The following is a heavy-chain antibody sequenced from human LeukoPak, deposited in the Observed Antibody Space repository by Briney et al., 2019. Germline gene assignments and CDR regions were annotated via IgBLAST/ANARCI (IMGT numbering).Heavy chain of an antibody. CDR2: IYYSGST. CDR1: GGSISSSSYY. D-gene: IGHD5-12*01. V-gene: IGHV4-39*01. Sequence: SETLSLTCTASGGSISSSSYYWGWIRQPPGKGLEWIGSIYYSGSTYYNPSLKSRVTISVDTSKNQFSLKLSSVTAADTAVYYCARGRGYSGYDSYYFDYWGQGTLVTVSS. CDR3: ARGRGYSGYDSYYFDY. J-gene: IGHJ4*02.